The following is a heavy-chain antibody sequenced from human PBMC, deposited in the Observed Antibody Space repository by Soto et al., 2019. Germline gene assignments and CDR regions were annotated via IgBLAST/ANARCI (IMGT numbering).Heavy chain of an antibody. CDR3: ARDREPDGIWTFDF. J-gene: IGHJ4*02. Sequence: EVLLLESGGDVVQPGGSLRLSCAASGFTLGKYTMGWVRQAPGKGLEWVAESYSTGGTEYADSVKGRFTISRDNSKNTLFLQMNSLGVEDTALYYCARDREPDGIWTFDFWGQGTLVTVSS. CDR1: GFTLGKYT. CDR2: SYSTGGT. V-gene: IGHV3-23*01. D-gene: IGHD3-9*01.